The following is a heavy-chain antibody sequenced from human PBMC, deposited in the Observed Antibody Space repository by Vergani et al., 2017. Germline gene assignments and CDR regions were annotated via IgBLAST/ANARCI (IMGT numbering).Heavy chain of an antibody. J-gene: IGHJ4*02. D-gene: IGHD2-15*01. CDR3: ARHKNAEYCSGGSCYGREVDY. V-gene: IGHV4-39*01. CDR1: GGSISSSSYY. Sequence: QLQLQESGPGLVKPSETLSLTCTVSGGSISSSSYYWGWIRQPPGKGLEWIGSIYYSGSTYYNPSLKSRVTISVDTSKNQFSLKLSSVTAADTAVYYCARHKNAEYCSGGSCYGREVDYWGQGTLVTVSS. CDR2: IYYSGST.